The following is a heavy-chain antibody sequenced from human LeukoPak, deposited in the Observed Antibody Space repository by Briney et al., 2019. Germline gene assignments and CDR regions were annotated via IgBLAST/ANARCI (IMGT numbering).Heavy chain of an antibody. D-gene: IGHD1-7*01. CDR1: GCTFNRYY. V-gene: IGHV1-2*02. Sequence: ASVKVSCKASGCTFNRYYMHWVRQAPGHGLEWMGWLNPNSGVTKYAQKFQGRVTTTRDTSISTAYMELSSLRSDDTAVYYCAREDNWNYDYWGQGTLVTVSS. J-gene: IGHJ4*02. CDR2: LNPNSGVT. CDR3: AREDNWNYDY.